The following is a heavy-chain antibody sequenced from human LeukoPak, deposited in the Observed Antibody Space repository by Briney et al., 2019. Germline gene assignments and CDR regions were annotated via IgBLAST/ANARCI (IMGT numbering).Heavy chain of an antibody. CDR1: GYTFTGYY. CDR3: ARGAGWSSGWYDY. J-gene: IGHJ4*02. V-gene: IGHV1-2*02. CDR2: INPNSGGT. D-gene: IGHD6-19*01. Sequence: GASVKVSCKASGYTFTGYYMHWVRQAPRQGLEWMGWINPNSGGTNYAQKFQGRVTMTRDTSISTAYMELSRLRSDDTAVYYCARGAGWSSGWYDYWGQGTLVTVSS.